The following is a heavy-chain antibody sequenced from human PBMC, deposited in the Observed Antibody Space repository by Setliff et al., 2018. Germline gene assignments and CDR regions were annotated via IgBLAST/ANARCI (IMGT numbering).Heavy chain of an antibody. V-gene: IGHV1-69*05. J-gene: IGHJ6*03. CDR2: IIPMFGTP. CDR3: TTSISEDYDYGENEGVYYYYYYMDV. CDR1: GDSFNNYA. D-gene: IGHD4-17*01. Sequence: GASVKVSCKASGDSFNNYAISWVRQAPGQGLEWMGGIIPMFGTPAYAQKFQDRVTITTDESTSTAYMELSSLKTEDTAVYYCTTSISEDYDYGENEGVYYYYYYMDVWGKGTTVTVSS.